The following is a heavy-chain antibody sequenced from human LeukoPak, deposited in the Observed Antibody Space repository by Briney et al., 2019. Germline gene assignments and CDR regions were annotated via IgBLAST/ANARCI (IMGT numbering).Heavy chain of an antibody. V-gene: IGHV4-34*01. J-gene: IGHJ6*03. CDR1: GGSYSGYY. CDR3: ARPPRRYCSSTSCSNYYYYMDV. Sequence: SETLSLTCAVFGGSYSGYYWSWIRQPPGKGLEWIGEINHSGSINYNSSLKSRVTISVDTSKNQFSLKLSSVTAADTAVYYCARPPRRYCSSTSCSNYYYYMDVWGKGTTVTVSS. D-gene: IGHD2-2*01. CDR2: INHSGSI.